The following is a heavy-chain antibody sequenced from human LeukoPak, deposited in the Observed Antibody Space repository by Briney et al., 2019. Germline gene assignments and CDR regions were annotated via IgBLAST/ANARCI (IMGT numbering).Heavy chain of an antibody. CDR1: GGSISSYY. CDR3: ARGEDTFHI. Sequence: SETLSLTCTVSGGSISSYYWSWIRQPPGKGLEWIGYIYYSGSTNYNPSLKSRVTISVDTSKNQFSLKLSSVTAADTAVYYCARGEDTFHIWGQGTVVTVSS. CDR2: IYYSGST. J-gene: IGHJ3*02. V-gene: IGHV4-59*08. D-gene: IGHD3-10*01.